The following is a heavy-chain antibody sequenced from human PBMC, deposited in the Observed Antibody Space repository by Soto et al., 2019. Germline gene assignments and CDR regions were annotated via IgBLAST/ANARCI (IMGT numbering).Heavy chain of an antibody. CDR1: GFSTTNTW. CDR3: NSYPDFWGGHTPL. Sequence: EVQLVESGGGLVQPGGSLRLSCAASGFSTTNTWMHWVRQAPGKGLEWVGRVTSKADGGTADYAAPVKGRFTVSRDDSKNTQYLQMNSLKMEDTAVDYCNSYPDFWGGHTPLWGQGTLVTVSS. V-gene: IGHV3-15*07. J-gene: IGHJ4*02. CDR2: VTSKADGGTA. D-gene: IGHD3-3*01.